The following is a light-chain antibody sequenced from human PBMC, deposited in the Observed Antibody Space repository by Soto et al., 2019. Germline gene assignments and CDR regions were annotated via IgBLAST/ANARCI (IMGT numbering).Light chain of an antibody. CDR3: QQRSNVIT. V-gene: IGKV3-11*01. CDR2: YAS. CDR1: QSVSSY. Sequence: IVLTHSPATLSLSPGERATLSCSASQSVSSYLAWYQQKPGQAPSLLISYASNWATGIPARFSGSGSGTDFTLFFSSLEPEDFAVYYCQQRSNVITFGQGTRLEIK. J-gene: IGKJ5*01.